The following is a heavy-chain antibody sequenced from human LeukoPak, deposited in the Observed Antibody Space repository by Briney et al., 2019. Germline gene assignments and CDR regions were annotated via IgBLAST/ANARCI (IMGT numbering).Heavy chain of an antibody. CDR1: GYTFTSYG. J-gene: IGHJ4*02. CDR3: ARDLRGGRYCSGGSCYSFGY. D-gene: IGHD2-15*01. Sequence: GASVKVSCKASGYTFTSYGISWVRQAPGQGLEWMGWISAYNGNTNYAQKLQGRVTMTTDTSTSTAYMELRSLRSDDTAVYYCARDLRGGRYCSGGSCYSFGYWGQGTLVTVSS. CDR2: ISAYNGNT. V-gene: IGHV1-18*01.